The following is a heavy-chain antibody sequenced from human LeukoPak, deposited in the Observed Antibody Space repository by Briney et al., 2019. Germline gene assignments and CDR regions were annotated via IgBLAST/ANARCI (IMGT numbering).Heavy chain of an antibody. CDR3: ARGPAFTYYYASGSYYNHYYYYYMDV. J-gene: IGHJ6*03. Sequence: SVKVSCKASGGTFSSYAISWVRQAPGQGLEWMGGIIPIFGTANYAQKLQGRVTMNTDTSTSTAYMELRSLRSDDTAVYYCARGPAFTYYYASGSYYNHYYYYYMDVWGKGTTVTVSS. D-gene: IGHD3-10*01. CDR1: GGTFSSYA. CDR2: IIPIFGTA. V-gene: IGHV1-69*05.